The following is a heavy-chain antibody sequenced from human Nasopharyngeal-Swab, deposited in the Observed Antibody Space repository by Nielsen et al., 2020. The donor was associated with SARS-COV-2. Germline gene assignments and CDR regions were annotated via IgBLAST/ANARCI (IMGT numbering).Heavy chain of an antibody. CDR3: ARRGGTVGSDAFDI. J-gene: IGHJ3*02. Sequence: WIRQPPGKGLEWMGRIDPSDSYTNYSPSFQGHVTISADKSISTAYLQWSSLKASDTAMYYCARRGGTVGSDAFDIWGQGTIVTVSS. V-gene: IGHV5-10-1*01. D-gene: IGHD1-26*01. CDR2: IDPSDSYT.